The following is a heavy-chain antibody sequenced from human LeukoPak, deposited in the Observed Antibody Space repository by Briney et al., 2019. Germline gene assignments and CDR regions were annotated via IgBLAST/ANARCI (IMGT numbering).Heavy chain of an antibody. CDR3: ARRSVVVVPAAISSAFDI. D-gene: IGHD2-2*01. J-gene: IGHJ3*02. CDR2: IYHSGST. Sequence: SETLSLTCAVSGYSISSGYYWGWLRQPPGKGLEWIGSIYHSGSTYYNPSLKSRVTISVDTSENQFSLKLSSVTAADTAVYYCARRSVVVVPAAISSAFDIWGQGTMVTVSS. V-gene: IGHV4-38-2*01. CDR1: GYSISSGYY.